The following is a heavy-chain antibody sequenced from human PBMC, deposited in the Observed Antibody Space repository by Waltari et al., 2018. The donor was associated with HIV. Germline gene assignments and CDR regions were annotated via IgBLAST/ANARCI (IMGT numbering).Heavy chain of an antibody. CDR1: GYTFPSYG. J-gene: IGHJ4*02. CDR2: ISAYNGHT. D-gene: IGHD3-3*01. CDR3: ARALWSGYYTPYYFDY. V-gene: IGHV1-18*01. Sequence: QVQLVQSGAEVKKPGAPVKVSCKASGYTFPSYGIIWVRQAPGQGLEWMGWISAYNGHTNYAQKLQGRVTMTTDTSTSTAYMDLRSLRSDDTAFYYCARALWSGYYTPYYFDYWGQGTLVTVSS.